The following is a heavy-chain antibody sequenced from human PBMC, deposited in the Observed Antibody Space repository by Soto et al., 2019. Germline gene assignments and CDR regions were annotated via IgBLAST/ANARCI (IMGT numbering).Heavy chain of an antibody. Sequence: PSETPSLTCSASGVSLSSHFCCWIWQAPGRGLEWIGYTYHRGSTNYSPSLKSRVAISLDTSENQFSLKVNSVTAADTAVYYCARIGGYHGTLDYWGQGTPVT. V-gene: IGHV4-59*11. CDR3: ARIGGYHGTLDY. CDR1: GVSLSSHF. D-gene: IGHD6-25*01. CDR2: TYHRGST. J-gene: IGHJ4*02.